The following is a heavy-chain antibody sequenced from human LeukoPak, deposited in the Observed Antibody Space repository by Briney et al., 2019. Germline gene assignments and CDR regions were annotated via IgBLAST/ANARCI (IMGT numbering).Heavy chain of an antibody. CDR1: GGSFSGYY. CDR2: INHSGST. Sequence: PSETLSLTCAVYGGSFSGYYWSWIRQPPGKGLEWIGEINHSGSTNYNPSLKSRVTISVDTSKNQFSLKLSSVTAADTAVYYCARNKGITMVRGVRGVFDYWGQGTLVTVSS. CDR3: ARNKGITMVRGVRGVFDY. J-gene: IGHJ4*02. D-gene: IGHD3-10*01. V-gene: IGHV4-34*01.